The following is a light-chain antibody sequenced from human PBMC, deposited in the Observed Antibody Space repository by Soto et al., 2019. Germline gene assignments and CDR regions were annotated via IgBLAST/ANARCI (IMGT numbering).Light chain of an antibody. Sequence: QYALTQPRSVSGSPGQSVTISCTGTSSDVGGYHYVSWYQQHPGKAPKLMIYDVSKRPSGIPDRFSGSKSGNTASLTISGLQAEDEADYYCCSYAGSFWVFGGGTKLTVL. CDR2: DVS. CDR1: SSDVGGYHY. V-gene: IGLV2-11*01. CDR3: CSYAGSFWV. J-gene: IGLJ3*02.